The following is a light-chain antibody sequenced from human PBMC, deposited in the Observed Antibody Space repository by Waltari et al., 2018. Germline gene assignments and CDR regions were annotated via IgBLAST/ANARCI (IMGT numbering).Light chain of an antibody. Sequence: SYVLTQPPSLFVAPGPAARITCGRNSVGSKSVNWYQRKPGQAPVVVVYDDTERPAGIPDRFSGSNSENTATLTINSVEAGDEADYFCQVWADSSDFVFGSGTKVTVL. CDR3: QVWADSSDFV. V-gene: IGLV3-21*02. CDR2: DDT. CDR1: SVGSKS. J-gene: IGLJ1*01.